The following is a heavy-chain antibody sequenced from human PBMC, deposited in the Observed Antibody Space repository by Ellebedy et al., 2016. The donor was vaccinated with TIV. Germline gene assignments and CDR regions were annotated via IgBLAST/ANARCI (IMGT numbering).Heavy chain of an antibody. CDR1: GYTFTGYY. Sequence: AASVKVSCKASGYTFTGYYMHWVRQAPGQGLEWMGWLNPNSGGTNYAQKFQGRGTMTRETSISTAYMELSRLRSDDTAVYYCASRVRGLDGMDVWGQGTTVTVSS. V-gene: IGHV1-2*02. D-gene: IGHD3-10*01. CDR3: ASRVRGLDGMDV. J-gene: IGHJ6*02. CDR2: LNPNSGGT.